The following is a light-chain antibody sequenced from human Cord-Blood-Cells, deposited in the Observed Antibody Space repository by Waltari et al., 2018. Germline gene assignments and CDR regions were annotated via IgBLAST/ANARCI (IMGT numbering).Light chain of an antibody. Sequence: IQLTQFPTSPAASGGGRVTITCRASQGISSALAWYQQKPGKAPKLLIYDASSLESGVPSRFSGSGSGTDFTLTISSLQPEDFATYYCQQFNSYPQGYTFGQGTKLEIK. CDR2: DAS. CDR1: QGISSA. V-gene: IGKV1-13*02. J-gene: IGKJ2*01. CDR3: QQFNSYPQGYT.